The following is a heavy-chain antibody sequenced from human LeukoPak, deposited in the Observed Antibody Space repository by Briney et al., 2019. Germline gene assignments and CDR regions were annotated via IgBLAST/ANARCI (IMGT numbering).Heavy chain of an antibody. CDR2: IKQDGSEK. J-gene: IGHJ4*02. V-gene: IGHV3-7*01. Sequence: PGGSLRLSCAASGFTFSSYWMSWVRQAPGKGLEWVANIKQDGSEKYYVDSVKGRLTISRDNAKNSLYLQMNSLRAEDTAVYYCARTSHFNLVVVAEDYWGQGTLVTVSS. D-gene: IGHD2-15*01. CDR3: ARTSHFNLVVVAEDY. CDR1: GFTFSSYW.